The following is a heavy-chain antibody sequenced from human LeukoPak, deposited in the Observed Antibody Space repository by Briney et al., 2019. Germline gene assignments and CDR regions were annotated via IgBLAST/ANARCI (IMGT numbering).Heavy chain of an antibody. CDR2: IYYSGST. V-gene: IGHV4-59*01. D-gene: IGHD3-10*01. CDR3: ARGTLYYYGSGSYQDAFDI. Sequence: SETLSLTCTVSGGSISSYYWSWLRQPPGKGLEWIGYIYYSGSTNYNPSLKSRVTISVDTSKNQFSLKLSSVTAADTAVYYCARGTLYYYGSGSYQDAFDIWGQGTMVTVSS. CDR1: GGSISSYY. J-gene: IGHJ3*02.